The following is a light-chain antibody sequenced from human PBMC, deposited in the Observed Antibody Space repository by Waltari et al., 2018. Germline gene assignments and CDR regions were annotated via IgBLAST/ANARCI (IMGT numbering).Light chain of an antibody. J-gene: IGLJ1*01. CDR2: EVS. CDR3: SSFTSSITRV. CDR1: SSDVGGYNS. V-gene: IGLV2-14*01. Sequence: QSALTQPASVSGSPGQSITISCTGTSSDVGGYNSVAWYQQHSGKAPKLMIYEVSPRPSGVSNRLSGSKSGNTASLTISGLQAEDEADYYCSSFTSSITRVFGTGTKVTVL.